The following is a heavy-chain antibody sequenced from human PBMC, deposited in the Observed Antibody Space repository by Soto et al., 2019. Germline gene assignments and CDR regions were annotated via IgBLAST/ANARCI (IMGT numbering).Heavy chain of an antibody. Sequence: SETLSLTCTVSGGSISSYYWSWIRQPPGKGLEWIGYIYYSGSTNYNPSLKSRVTISVDTSKNQVSLKLSSETAADTAVYYCARGRFSSSWYWFDPWGQGTLVTVSS. J-gene: IGHJ5*02. D-gene: IGHD6-13*01. V-gene: IGHV4-59*08. CDR1: GGSISSYY. CDR3: ARGRFSSSWYWFDP. CDR2: IYYSGST.